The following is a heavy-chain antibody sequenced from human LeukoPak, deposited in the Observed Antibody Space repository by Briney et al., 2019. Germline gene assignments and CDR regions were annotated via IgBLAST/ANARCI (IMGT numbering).Heavy chain of an antibody. CDR2: MYYSGST. Sequence: SETLSLTCTVSGDSISTYYWSWIRQPPGKGLEWIGYMYYSGSTNYNPSLKSRATISLDTPKNQFSLRLNSVTAADTAVYYCARGVAGYGPYDYWGQGTLVTVSS. V-gene: IGHV4-59*01. D-gene: IGHD5-12*01. CDR1: GDSISTYY. J-gene: IGHJ4*02. CDR3: ARGVAGYGPYDY.